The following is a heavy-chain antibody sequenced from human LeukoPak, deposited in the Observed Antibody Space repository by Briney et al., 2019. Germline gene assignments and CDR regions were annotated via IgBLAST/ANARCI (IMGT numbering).Heavy chain of an antibody. Sequence: SETLSLTCTVSGGSISSGSYDWSWIRQPGGKGLEWIGRIYTSGSTNYNHYLKSRFTISVDTTKNQSSLKLSSVTAADTAVYYCARYYDFWSGYLDYWGQGTLVTVSS. D-gene: IGHD3-3*01. V-gene: IGHV4-61*02. CDR1: GGSISSGSYD. CDR3: ARYYDFWSGYLDY. J-gene: IGHJ4*02. CDR2: IYTSGST.